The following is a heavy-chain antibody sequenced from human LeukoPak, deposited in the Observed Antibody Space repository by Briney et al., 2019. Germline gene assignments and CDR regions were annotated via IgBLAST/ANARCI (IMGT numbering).Heavy chain of an antibody. CDR3: ARACRRYNWNDALDY. D-gene: IGHD1-20*01. CDR1: GFTFSSYA. CDR2: ISSNGGST. J-gene: IGHJ4*02. Sequence: GGSLRLSCAASGFTFSSYAMHWVRQAPGKGLEYVSAISSNGGSTYYANSVKGRFTISRDNSKNTLYLQMGSLRAEDRAVYYCARACRRYNWNDALDYWGQGTLVTVSS. V-gene: IGHV3-64*01.